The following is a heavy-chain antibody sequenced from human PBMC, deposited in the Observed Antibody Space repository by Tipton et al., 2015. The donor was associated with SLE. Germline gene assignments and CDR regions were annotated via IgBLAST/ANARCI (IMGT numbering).Heavy chain of an antibody. CDR1: GGSISSYY. Sequence: TLSLTCTVSGGSISSYYWSWIRQPPGKGLEWIGYIYTSGSTNYNPSLKSRVTISVDTSKNQFSLKLSSVTAADTAVYYCARLVLKNLFYCSGGSCYSRWFDPWGQETLVTVSS. J-gene: IGHJ5*02. CDR3: ARLVLKNLFYCSGGSCYSRWFDP. CDR2: IYTSGST. V-gene: IGHV4-4*09. D-gene: IGHD2-15*01.